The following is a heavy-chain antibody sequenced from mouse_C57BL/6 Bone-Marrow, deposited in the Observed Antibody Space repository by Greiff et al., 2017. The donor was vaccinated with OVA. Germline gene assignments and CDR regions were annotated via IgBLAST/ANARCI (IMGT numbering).Heavy chain of an antibody. Sequence: EVKLMESGGGLVKPEGSLKLSCAASGFTFSSYAMSWVRQTPEKRLEWVATISDGGSYTYYPDNVKGRFTISRDNAKNNLYLQMSHLKSEDTAMYYCARQPLDYWGQGTTLTVSS. CDR2: ISDGGSYT. J-gene: IGHJ2*01. V-gene: IGHV5-4*03. CDR1: GFTFSSYA. CDR3: ARQPLDY.